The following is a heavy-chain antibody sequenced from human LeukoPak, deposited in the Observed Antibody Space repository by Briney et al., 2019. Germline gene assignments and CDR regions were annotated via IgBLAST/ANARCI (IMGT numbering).Heavy chain of an antibody. Sequence: GGSLRLSCEGSAFIFSGHWMNWVRQTPGKGLEWVASIKEDGSERQYVDSVKGRFSISRDNTKGSLFLQLNSLRAEDTAVYYCARALRKWFGELLYYYYYYGMDVWGQGTTVTVSS. CDR1: AFIFSGHW. D-gene: IGHD3-10*01. J-gene: IGHJ6*02. CDR3: ARALRKWFGELLYYYYYYGMDV. V-gene: IGHV3-7*03. CDR2: IKEDGSER.